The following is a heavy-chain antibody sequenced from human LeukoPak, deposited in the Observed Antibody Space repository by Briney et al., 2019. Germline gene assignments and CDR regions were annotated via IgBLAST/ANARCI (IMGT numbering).Heavy chain of an antibody. Sequence: PSETLSLTCAVYGGSFSGYYWSWIRQPPGKGLEWIGEINHSGSTNYNPSLKSRVTISVDTSKNQFSLKLSSVTAADTAVYYCARGQRIVVGIDDAFDIWGQGTMVTVSS. D-gene: IGHD3-22*01. CDR1: GGSFSGYY. CDR2: INHSGST. V-gene: IGHV4-34*01. J-gene: IGHJ3*02. CDR3: ARGQRIVVGIDDAFDI.